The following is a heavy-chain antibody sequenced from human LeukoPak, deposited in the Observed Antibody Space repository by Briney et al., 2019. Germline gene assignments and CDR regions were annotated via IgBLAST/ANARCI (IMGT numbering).Heavy chain of an antibody. V-gene: IGHV3-23*01. Sequence: GESLKISCAASGFTFSSYAMSWVRQAPGKGLEWVSAISGSGGSTYYADSVKGRFTISRDNSKNTLYLQMNSLRAEDTAVYYCAKALSYSGYDYYFDFGGQGTLVTVSS. CDR2: ISGSGGST. CDR1: GFTFSSYA. D-gene: IGHD5-12*01. CDR3: AKALSYSGYDYYFDF. J-gene: IGHJ4*02.